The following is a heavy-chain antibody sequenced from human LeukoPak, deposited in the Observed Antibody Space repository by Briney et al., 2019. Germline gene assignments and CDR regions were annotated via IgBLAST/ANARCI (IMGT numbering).Heavy chain of an antibody. CDR3: ARQSAENFYDSSGYLRYFDY. D-gene: IGHD3-22*01. Sequence: PSETPSLTCTVSGGSVSSFYWSWIRQPPGKGLEWIGYIYYSGSTYYNPSLKSRVTISVDTSKNQFSLKLSSVTAADTAVYYCARQSAENFYDSSGYLRYFDYWGQGTLVTVSS. CDR2: IYYSGST. J-gene: IGHJ4*02. V-gene: IGHV4-59*04. CDR1: GGSVSSFY.